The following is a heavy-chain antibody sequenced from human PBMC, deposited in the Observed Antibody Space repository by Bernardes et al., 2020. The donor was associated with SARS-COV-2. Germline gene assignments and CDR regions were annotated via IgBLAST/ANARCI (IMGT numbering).Heavy chain of an antibody. Sequence: GGSLRLSCAASGFTFSSNGMYWVRQAPGKGLEWVALIWYDGNNKYYADSVKGRFTISRDNSKNTLYLQMNSLRADDTAVYYCAKGEAGNLYYYSMDVWGQGTTVTVSS. J-gene: IGHJ6*02. CDR3: AKGEAGNLYYYSMDV. V-gene: IGHV3-33*06. D-gene: IGHD6-13*01. CDR2: IWYDGNNK. CDR1: GFTFSSNG.